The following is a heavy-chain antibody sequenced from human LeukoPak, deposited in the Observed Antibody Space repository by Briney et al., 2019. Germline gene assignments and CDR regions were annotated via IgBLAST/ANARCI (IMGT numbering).Heavy chain of an antibody. D-gene: IGHD3-22*01. CDR1: GFTFSSYG. Sequence: GGSLRLSCAASGFTFSSYGMHWVRQAPGKGLEWVAFIRYDGSNKYYADSVKGRFTISRDNSKNTLYLQMNSLRAEDTAVYYCARDKIRTGSSGYFMMYWGQGTLVTVSS. J-gene: IGHJ4*02. CDR3: ARDKIRTGSSGYFMMY. CDR2: IRYDGSNK. V-gene: IGHV3-30*02.